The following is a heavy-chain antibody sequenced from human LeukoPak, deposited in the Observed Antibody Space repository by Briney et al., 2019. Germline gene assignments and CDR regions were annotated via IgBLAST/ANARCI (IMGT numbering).Heavy chain of an antibody. CDR1: GGSISSSSYY. CDR3: ARHGGGYDPLFDY. J-gene: IGHJ4*02. Sequence: PSETLSLTCTVSGGSISSSSYYWGWIRQPPGKGLEWIGSIYYSGSTYYNPSLKSRVTISVDTSKNQFSLKLSSVTAADTAVYYCARHGGGYDPLFDYWGQGTLVTVSS. CDR2: IYYSGST. D-gene: IGHD5-12*01. V-gene: IGHV4-39*01.